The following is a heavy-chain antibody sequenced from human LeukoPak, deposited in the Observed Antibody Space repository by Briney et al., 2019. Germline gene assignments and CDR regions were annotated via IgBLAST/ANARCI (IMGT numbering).Heavy chain of an antibody. J-gene: IGHJ6*02. CDR3: ARAPVDTGDGWYVPSTLMDV. D-gene: IGHD6-19*01. V-gene: IGHV4-59*01. CDR1: GGSISSYS. Sequence: SETLSLTCTVSGGSISSYSWNWIRQPPGRGLEWIGYIYYSGSTNYNPSLKGRVTISVDTSKNQFSLKLTSVTAADTAVYYCARAPVDTGDGWYVPSTLMDVWGQGTTVTVSS. CDR2: IYYSGST.